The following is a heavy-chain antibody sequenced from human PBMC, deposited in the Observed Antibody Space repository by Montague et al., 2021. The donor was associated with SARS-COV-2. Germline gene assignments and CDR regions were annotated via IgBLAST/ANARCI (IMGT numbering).Heavy chain of an antibody. CDR3: ARDPWGITIFGVVTRYGTDV. CDR1: GGSVSSGSYY. J-gene: IGHJ6*02. D-gene: IGHD3-3*01. CDR2: IYYSGST. V-gene: IGHV4-61*01. Sequence: SETLSLTCIVSGGSVSSGSYYWSWIRQPPGKGLEWIGYIYYSGSTYYNPSLKSRVTISVDTSKNQFSLKLSSVTAADTAVYYCARDPWGITIFGVVTRYGTDVGGQGTTGTGSS.